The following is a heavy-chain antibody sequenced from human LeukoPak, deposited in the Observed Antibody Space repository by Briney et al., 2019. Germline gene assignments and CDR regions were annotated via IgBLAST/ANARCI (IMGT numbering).Heavy chain of an antibody. CDR2: IYGDGRT. V-gene: IGHV3-53*01. Sequence: GGSLRLSCVVSGFSVSNNYIIWVRQAPGNGLERVSVIYGDGRTSHSASVRGRFTISRDNSKNTLYLQMSSLRVEDTAIYYCARRPYAGAFDIWGQGTMVTVSS. J-gene: IGHJ3*02. CDR1: GFSVSNNY. D-gene: IGHD4-17*01. CDR3: ARRPYAGAFDI.